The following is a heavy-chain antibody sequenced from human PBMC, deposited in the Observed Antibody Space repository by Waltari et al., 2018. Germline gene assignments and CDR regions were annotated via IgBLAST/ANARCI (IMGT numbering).Heavy chain of an antibody. CDR1: GGSISSGSYY. CDR2: IYTSGST. D-gene: IGHD3-10*01. V-gene: IGHV4-61*02. Sequence: QVQLQESGPGLVKPSQTLSLTCTVSGGSISSGSYYWSWIRQPAGKGLEWIGRIYTSGSTNYNPSLKSRVTISVDTSKNQFSLKLSSVTAADTAVYYCARAGVRERLRGAFDIWGQGTMVTVSS. CDR3: ARAGVRERLRGAFDI. J-gene: IGHJ3*02.